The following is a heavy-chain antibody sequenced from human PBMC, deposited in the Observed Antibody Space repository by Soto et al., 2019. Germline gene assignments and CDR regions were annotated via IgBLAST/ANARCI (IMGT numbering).Heavy chain of an antibody. Sequence: QVQLVESGGGVVQPGSSLRLSCAASGFSFSDHGMHWFRQAPGKGLEWVAIIYSDGRNKYYADSVKGRFTISRDDSKNKLDLQMNSLRGEDTAVYYWARGSGQQLGDYWGQGTLVTVSS. J-gene: IGHJ4*02. CDR3: ARGSGQQLGDY. CDR2: IYSDGRNK. V-gene: IGHV3-33*01. D-gene: IGHD6-13*01. CDR1: GFSFSDHG.